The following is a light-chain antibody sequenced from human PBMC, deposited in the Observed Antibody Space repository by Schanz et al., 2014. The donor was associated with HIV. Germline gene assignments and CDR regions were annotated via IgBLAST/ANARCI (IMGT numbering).Light chain of an antibody. CDR3: HQYGSLPWT. Sequence: EIVLTQSPGTLSLSPGERATLSCRASQSVSSSYLAWYQQKPGQAPRILIYGAYNRATGIPDRFSGSGSGTDFTLTISRLEPEDCAVYYCHQYGSLPWTFGQGTKVE. V-gene: IGKV3-20*01. CDR2: GAY. J-gene: IGKJ1*01. CDR1: QSVSSSY.